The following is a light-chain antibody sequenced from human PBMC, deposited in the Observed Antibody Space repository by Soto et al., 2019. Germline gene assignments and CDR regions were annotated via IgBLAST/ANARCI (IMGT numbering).Light chain of an antibody. V-gene: IGKV3-15*01. CDR1: QSININ. CDR3: QQYNNWPPWT. Sequence: ETVMTQSPATLSVSPGERATLSCRASQSININLAWYQQKPGQAPRLLIYGESARATGIPARFSGTGSGTEFTLTISSLQSEDFAVYYCQQYNNWPPWTFGQGTKVEIK. J-gene: IGKJ1*01. CDR2: GES.